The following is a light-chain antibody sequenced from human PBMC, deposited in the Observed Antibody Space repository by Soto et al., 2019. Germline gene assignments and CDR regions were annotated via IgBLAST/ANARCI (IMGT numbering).Light chain of an antibody. CDR2: EGS. V-gene: IGLV2-23*01. Sequence: QSALTQPPSASGSPGQSITISCTGTSSDVGCYNLVSWYQQHPGKAPKLMIYEGSKRPSGVSNRFSGSKSGNTASLTISGHHEEDEADYYCCSYAGSISVFGGGTKLTVL. J-gene: IGLJ3*02. CDR1: SSDVGCYNL. CDR3: CSYAGSISV.